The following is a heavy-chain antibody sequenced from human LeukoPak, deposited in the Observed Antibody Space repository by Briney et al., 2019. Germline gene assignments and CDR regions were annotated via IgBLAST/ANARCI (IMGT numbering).Heavy chain of an antibody. CDR3: ARARYYDSSGYYYYYGMDV. Sequence: SETLSLTCTVSGGSISSYYWSWIRQPPGKGLEWIGYIYYSGSTNYNPSLKSRVTISVDTSKNQFSLKLSSVTAADTAVYYCARARYYDSSGYYYYYGMDVWGQGTTVTVSS. CDR1: GGSISSYY. J-gene: IGHJ6*02. D-gene: IGHD3-22*01. CDR2: IYYSGST. V-gene: IGHV4-59*01.